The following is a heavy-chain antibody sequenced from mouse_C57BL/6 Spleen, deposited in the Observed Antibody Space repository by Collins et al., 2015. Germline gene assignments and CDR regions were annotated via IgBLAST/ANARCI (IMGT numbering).Heavy chain of an antibody. CDR2: IWGDGST. Sequence: QVQLKESGPGLVAPSQSLSITCTVSGFSLTGYGVNWVRQPPGKGLEWLGMIWGDGSTDYNSALKSRLSISKDNSKSQVFLKMNSLQTDDTARYYCARGGKYYGSSYYAMDYWGQGTSVTVSS. CDR3: ARGGKYYGSSYYAMDY. D-gene: IGHD1-1*01. V-gene: IGHV2-6-7*01. J-gene: IGHJ4*01. CDR1: GFSLTGYG.